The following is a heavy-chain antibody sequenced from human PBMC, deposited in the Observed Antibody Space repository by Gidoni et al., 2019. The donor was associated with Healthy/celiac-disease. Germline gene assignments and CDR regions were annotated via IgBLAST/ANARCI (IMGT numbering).Heavy chain of an antibody. CDR3: ARDSVTTAFDY. V-gene: IGHV3-21*01. D-gene: IGHD4-17*01. CDR1: GSTFSSYS. Sequence: EVQRVESGGGRVKPGGSRRLPGAASGSTFSSYSMTWVCQAPGKGLEWVSSISSSSSYIYYADSVKGRFTISRDNAKNSLYLQMNSLRAEDTAVYYCARDSVTTAFDYWGQGTLVTVSS. J-gene: IGHJ4*02. CDR2: ISSSSSYI.